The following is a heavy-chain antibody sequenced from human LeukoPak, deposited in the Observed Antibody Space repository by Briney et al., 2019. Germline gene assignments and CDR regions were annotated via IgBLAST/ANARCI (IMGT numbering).Heavy chain of an antibody. Sequence: GGSLRLSCAASGFTVSDNYMSWVRQAPGKGLEWVSAMYSGGDTYYADSVKGRLTFSRDISKNALYLQMNGLRTEDTAMYYCARDAPQVPAAGVLASWGQGTLVTVSS. CDR3: ARDAPQVPAAGVLAS. J-gene: IGHJ5*02. CDR1: GFTVSDNY. CDR2: MYSGGDT. D-gene: IGHD6-13*01. V-gene: IGHV3-53*01.